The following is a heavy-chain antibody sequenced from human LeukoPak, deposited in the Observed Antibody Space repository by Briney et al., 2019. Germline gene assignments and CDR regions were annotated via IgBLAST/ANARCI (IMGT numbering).Heavy chain of an antibody. CDR2: ISSSSSYI. Sequence: GGSLRLSCAASGFTFSSYSMNWVRQAPGKGLEWVSSISSSSSYIYYADSVKGRFTISRDNAKNSLYLQMNSLRAEDTAVYYCAKEGLSWFDPWGQGTLVTVSS. V-gene: IGHV3-21*04. J-gene: IGHJ5*02. CDR1: GFTFSSYS. CDR3: AKEGLSWFDP. D-gene: IGHD2-15*01.